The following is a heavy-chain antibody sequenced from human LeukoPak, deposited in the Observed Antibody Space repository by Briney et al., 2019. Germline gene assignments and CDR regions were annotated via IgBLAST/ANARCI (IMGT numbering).Heavy chain of an antibody. Sequence: ASVKVSCKASGYTFTGYYMHWVRQAPGKGLEWMGGFDPEDGETIYAQKFQGRVTMTEDTSTDTAYMELSSLRSEDTAVYYCATDVATTLTGWCFDYWGQGTLVTVSS. D-gene: IGHD1-26*01. CDR2: FDPEDGET. CDR1: GYTFTGYY. J-gene: IGHJ4*02. CDR3: ATDVATTLTGWCFDY. V-gene: IGHV1-24*01.